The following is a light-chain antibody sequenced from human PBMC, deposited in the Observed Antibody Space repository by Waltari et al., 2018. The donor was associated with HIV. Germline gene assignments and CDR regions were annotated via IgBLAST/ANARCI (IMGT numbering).Light chain of an antibody. CDR2: DND. CDR3: GTWDSSLSVLF. CDR1: SSNLGSNY. Sequence: QSVLTQPPSVSAAPGQMVTISCSGSSSNLGSNYVSWYQQLPGTAPKLLIYDNDKRPSGIPDRFSGSKSGTSATLGITGLQTGDEADYYCGTWDSSLSVLFFGGGTKLTVL. J-gene: IGLJ2*01. V-gene: IGLV1-51*01.